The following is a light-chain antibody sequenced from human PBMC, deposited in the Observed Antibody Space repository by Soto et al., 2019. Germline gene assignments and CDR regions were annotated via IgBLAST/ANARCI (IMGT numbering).Light chain of an antibody. CDR3: QPYNSYSEA. V-gene: IGKV1-5*03. J-gene: IGKJ1*01. CDR1: QTISSW. Sequence: DIQMTQSPSTLSGSVGDRVTITCRASQTISSWLAWYQQKPGKAPKLLIYKASTLKSGVPSRFSGSGSGTEFTLTICSLQPDDFAPYYCQPYNSYSEAFGQGTKVDIK. CDR2: KAS.